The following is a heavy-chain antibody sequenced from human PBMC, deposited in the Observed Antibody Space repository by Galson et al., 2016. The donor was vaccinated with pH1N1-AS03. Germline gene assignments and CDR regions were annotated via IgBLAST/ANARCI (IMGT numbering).Heavy chain of an antibody. Sequence: SLRLSCAASGFTFSNYGMSWARQAPGKGLEWVSDISSGNTYHADSVKGRFTISRDDSKNTLYLQMNSLRAEDTAVYYCAKDRSSRNVLGAYDYWGQGTLVTVSS. D-gene: IGHD3-10*02. J-gene: IGHJ4*02. CDR2: ISSGNT. V-gene: IGHV3-23*01. CDR1: GFTFSNYG. CDR3: AKDRSSRNVLGAYDY.